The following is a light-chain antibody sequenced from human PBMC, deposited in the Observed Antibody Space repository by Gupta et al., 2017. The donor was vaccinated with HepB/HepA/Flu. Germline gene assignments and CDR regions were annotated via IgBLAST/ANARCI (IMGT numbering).Light chain of an antibody. J-gene: IGLJ2*01. Sequence: SALRQPASVAGSPAPAVTISCTGTTTDVGKYIIVSWFQQHPDKPPKLLIFDVIKRPAGVASGFSASESGNTASLTISPPTEEDAADYFCSTVVGNKSVIFGGGTKLTVL. CDR3: STVVGNKSVI. CDR2: DVI. CDR1: TTDVGKYII. V-gene: IGLV2-23*02.